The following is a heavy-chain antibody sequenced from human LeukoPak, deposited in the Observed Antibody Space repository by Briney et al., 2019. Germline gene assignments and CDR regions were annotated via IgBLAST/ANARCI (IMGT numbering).Heavy chain of an antibody. J-gene: IGHJ3*02. Sequence: SETLSLTCAVSGASISSYYWSWIRQPPGKGLEWIGYIYYSGNTNYNPSLKSRVTISVDTSKNQFSLKLSSVTAADTAVYYCARVVTAIMVVAFDIWGQGTMVTVSS. CDR2: IYYSGNT. CDR3: ARVVTAIMVVAFDI. CDR1: GASISSYY. D-gene: IGHD2-21*02. V-gene: IGHV4-59*12.